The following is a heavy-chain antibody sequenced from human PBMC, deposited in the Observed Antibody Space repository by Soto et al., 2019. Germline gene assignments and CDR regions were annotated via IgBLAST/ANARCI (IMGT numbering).Heavy chain of an antibody. Sequence: GGSLRLSCAASGFTFSSYAMSWVRQAPGKGLEWVSAISGSGGSTYYADSGKGRFTISRDNSKNTLYLQMTSLRAEDTAVYYCAKGGPEYSSSSLGAFDIWGQGTMVTVSS. J-gene: IGHJ3*02. D-gene: IGHD6-6*01. CDR1: GFTFSSYA. CDR3: AKGGPEYSSSSLGAFDI. CDR2: ISGSGGST. V-gene: IGHV3-23*01.